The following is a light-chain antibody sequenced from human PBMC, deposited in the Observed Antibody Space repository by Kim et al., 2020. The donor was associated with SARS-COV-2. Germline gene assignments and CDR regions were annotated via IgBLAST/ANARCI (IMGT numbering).Light chain of an antibody. CDR3: QQYGSSPYS. Sequence: LYPGERATLPCRDSQSVGSSLLAWYQQKPGQAPRLLIYEAFKRVAGIPDRFSGSGSGTDFTLTISRPEPEDFAMYYCQQYGSSPYSFGQGTKLEI. J-gene: IGKJ2*03. CDR2: EAF. CDR1: QSVGSSL. V-gene: IGKV3-20*01.